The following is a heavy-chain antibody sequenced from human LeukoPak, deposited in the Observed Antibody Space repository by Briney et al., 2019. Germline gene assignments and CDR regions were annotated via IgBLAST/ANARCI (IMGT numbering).Heavy chain of an antibody. J-gene: IGHJ6*02. CDR2: IYTSGST. CDR1: GGSISSYY. V-gene: IGHV4-4*07. D-gene: IGHD3-3*01. Sequence: SETLSLTCTVSGGSISSYYWSWIAQPAGKGLEWLGRIYTSGSTNYNPSLKSRVTMSVDTSKNQFSLKLSSVTAADTAVYYCARTGLGHTNYDFWSGYDVGYYYGMDVWGQGTTVTVSS. CDR3: ARTGLGHTNYDFWSGYDVGYYYGMDV.